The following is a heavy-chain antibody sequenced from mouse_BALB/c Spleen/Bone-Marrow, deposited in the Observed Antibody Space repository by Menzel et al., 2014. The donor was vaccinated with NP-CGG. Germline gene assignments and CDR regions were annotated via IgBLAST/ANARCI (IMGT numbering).Heavy chain of an antibody. CDR3: TREDTNWDFDY. J-gene: IGHJ2*01. CDR1: GFTFSSYT. Sequence: DVQLVESGGGLVKPGGSLKLSCAASGFTFSSYTMSWVRQTPEKRLEWVATISSGGSYTYYPDSVKGRFTISRDNTKNTLYLQMSSLKSEDTAIYYCTREDTNWDFDYWGQGTTLTVSS. CDR2: ISSGGSYT. V-gene: IGHV5-6-4*01. D-gene: IGHD4-1*01.